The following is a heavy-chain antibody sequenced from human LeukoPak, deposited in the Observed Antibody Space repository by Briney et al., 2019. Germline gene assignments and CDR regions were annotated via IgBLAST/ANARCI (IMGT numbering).Heavy chain of an antibody. CDR1: VFTFSRYS. CDR2: ISSSSSFI. Sequence: PGGSLRLSCAASVFTFSRYSMNWVRQAPGKGLEWVSSISSSSSFIYYADSVKGRFTISRDNAKKSLHLQMNSLRAEDTAVYFCARTYDSGNYYDYWGQGTLVTVSS. CDR3: ARTYDSGNYYDY. D-gene: IGHD3-10*01. V-gene: IGHV3-21*01. J-gene: IGHJ4*02.